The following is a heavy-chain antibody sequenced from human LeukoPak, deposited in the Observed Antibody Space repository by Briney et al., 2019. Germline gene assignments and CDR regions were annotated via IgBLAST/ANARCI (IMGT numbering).Heavy chain of an antibody. D-gene: IGHD6-13*01. CDR3: ARQGYRSSSSGYFQH. V-gene: IGHV4-39*01. CDR2: IYYSGST. J-gene: IGHJ1*01. CDR1: GGSISSSSYY. Sequence: SQTLSLTCTVSGGSISSSSYYWGWIRQPPGKGLEWIGSIYYSGSTYYNPSLKSRVTISVDTSKNQFSLKLSSVTAADTAVYYCARQGYRSSSSGYFQHWGQGTLVTVSS.